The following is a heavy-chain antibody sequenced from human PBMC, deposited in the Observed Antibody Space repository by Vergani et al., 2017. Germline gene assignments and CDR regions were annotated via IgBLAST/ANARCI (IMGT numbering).Heavy chain of an antibody. V-gene: IGHV4-4*02. D-gene: IGHD6-13*01. CDR1: GGSISSDNW. Sequence: QVQLQESGPGLVTPSGTLSLTCAVYGGSISSDNWWNWVRQAPGKGLQWIGEIHRSRSTNYNPSLRRRVTISLDKSKNQFSLKLNSVTAADTAVYYCARGSRAEGGSEPDKWGQGTLVTVSS. CDR3: ARGSRAEGGSEPDK. J-gene: IGHJ4*02. CDR2: IHRSRST.